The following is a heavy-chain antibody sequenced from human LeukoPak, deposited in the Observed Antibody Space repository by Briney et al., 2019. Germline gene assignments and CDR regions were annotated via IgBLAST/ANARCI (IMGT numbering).Heavy chain of an antibody. CDR2: IYYSGST. J-gene: IGHJ4*02. D-gene: IGHD4-17*01. CDR1: GGSISSYY. Sequence: PSETLSLTCTVSGGSISSYYWSWIRQPPGKGMKWIGYIYYSGSTNYNPSLKSRVTISVDTSKNQFSLKLSSVTAADTAVYYCARDPYGDYHDYWGQGTLVTVSS. CDR3: ARDPYGDYHDY. V-gene: IGHV4-59*01.